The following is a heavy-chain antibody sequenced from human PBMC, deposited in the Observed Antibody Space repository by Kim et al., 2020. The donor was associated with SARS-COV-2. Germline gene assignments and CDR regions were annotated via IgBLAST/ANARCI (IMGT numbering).Heavy chain of an antibody. V-gene: IGHV4-39*01. Sequence: PSLKSRVTISVGTSKNQFSLKLSSGTAADTAMYYCARPSDDSGGYYRGWGYWGQGTLVTVSS. D-gene: IGHD3-22*01. J-gene: IGHJ4*02. CDR3: ARPSDDSGGYYRGWGY.